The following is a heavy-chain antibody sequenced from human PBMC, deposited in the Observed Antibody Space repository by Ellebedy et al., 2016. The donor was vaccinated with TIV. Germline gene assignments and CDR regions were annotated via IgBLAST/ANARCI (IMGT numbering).Heavy chain of an antibody. J-gene: IGHJ6*02. D-gene: IGHD6-13*01. CDR3: ARDGGGYSSSWYSGDYYGMDV. CDR1: GGSISSYY. Sequence: SETLSLTXTVSGGSISSYYWSWIRQPPGKGLEWIGYIYYSGSTNYNPSLKSRVTIAVDTSKNQFSLKLSSVTAADTAVYYCARDGGGYSSSWYSGDYYGMDVWGQGTTVTVSS. CDR2: IYYSGST. V-gene: IGHV4-59*12.